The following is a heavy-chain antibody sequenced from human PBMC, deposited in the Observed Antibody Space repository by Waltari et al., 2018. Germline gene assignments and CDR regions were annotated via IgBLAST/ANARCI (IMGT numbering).Heavy chain of an antibody. Sequence: QVQLQESGPGLVKPSQTLSLTCTVSGGSISSGDYYWSWIRQPPGKGLEWIGYIYYSGSTYYNRSLKSRVTISVDTSKNQFSLKLSSVTAADTAVYYCARGKGVPAAIFYYYMDVWGKGTTVTISS. CDR1: GGSISSGDYY. D-gene: IGHD2-2*01. J-gene: IGHJ6*03. CDR2: IYYSGST. V-gene: IGHV4-30-4*08. CDR3: ARGKGVPAAIFYYYMDV.